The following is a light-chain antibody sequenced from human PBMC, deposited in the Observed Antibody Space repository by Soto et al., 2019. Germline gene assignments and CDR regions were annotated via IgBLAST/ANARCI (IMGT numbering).Light chain of an antibody. CDR1: QSVSSNY. Sequence: EIVLTQSPGTLSLSPGDRVTLSCRASQSVSSNYLAWYQQKPGQAPRLLIYATSSRATGIPDRFSGSGSGTDFPLTISRLEPEDFAMFYCPQYGDYNSPRYSFGQGTRLEI. V-gene: IGKV3-20*01. J-gene: IGKJ2*03. CDR3: PQYGDYNSPRYS. CDR2: ATS.